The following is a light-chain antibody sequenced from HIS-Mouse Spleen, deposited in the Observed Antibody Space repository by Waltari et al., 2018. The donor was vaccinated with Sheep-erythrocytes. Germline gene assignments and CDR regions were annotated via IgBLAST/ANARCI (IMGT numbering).Light chain of an antibody. CDR3: QQYDNLFT. V-gene: IGKV1-33*01. CDR1: QDISNY. CDR2: DAS. Sequence: DIQMTQSPSSLSASVGYRVTITCQASQDISNYLNWYQQKPGKAPKLLFYDASNLETGVPSRCSGSGSGTDFTFTISSLQPEDIATYYCQQYDNLFTFGPGTKVDIK. J-gene: IGKJ3*01.